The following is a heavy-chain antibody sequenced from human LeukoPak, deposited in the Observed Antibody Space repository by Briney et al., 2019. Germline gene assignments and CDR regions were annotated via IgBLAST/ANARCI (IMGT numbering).Heavy chain of an antibody. J-gene: IGHJ3*02. CDR2: IYPGDSDT. CDR1: GYSFTSYW. CDR3: ARHVATNHDAFDI. V-gene: IGHV5-51*01. D-gene: IGHD5-12*01. Sequence: GESLKISCQGSGYSFTSYWIGWVRQMPGKGLEWMGIIYPGDSDTRYSPSFQGQVTISADKSISTAYLQWSSLKASDTAMYYCARHVATNHDAFDIWGQGTMVTVSS.